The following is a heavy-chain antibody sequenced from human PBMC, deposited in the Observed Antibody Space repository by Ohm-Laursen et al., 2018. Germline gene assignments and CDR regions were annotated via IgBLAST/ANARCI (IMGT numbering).Heavy chain of an antibody. Sequence: SLRLSCSASGFTFSNAWMSWVRQAPGKGLEWVGRIKSKTDGGTTDYAAPAKGRFTISRDDSKNTLYLQMNSLKTEDTAVYYCTTDPVGATYNAFDIWGQGTMVTVSS. CDR3: TTDPVGATYNAFDI. V-gene: IGHV3-15*01. CDR1: GFTFSNAW. D-gene: IGHD1-26*01. CDR2: IKSKTDGGTT. J-gene: IGHJ3*02.